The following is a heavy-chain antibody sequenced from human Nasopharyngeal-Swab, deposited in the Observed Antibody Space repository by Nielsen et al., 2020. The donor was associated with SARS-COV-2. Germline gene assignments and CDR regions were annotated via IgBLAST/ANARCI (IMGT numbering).Heavy chain of an antibody. CDR2: ISSSSSYI. Sequence: GRSLRLSCAASGFTFNNYNFNWVRQAPGKGLEWVSSISSSSSYIYYADSVKGRFTISRDNAKNSLYLQMNSLRAEDTAVYYCARDGLDYDFWSAYVMDVWGQGTTVTVSS. CDR1: GFTFNNYN. J-gene: IGHJ6*02. D-gene: IGHD3-3*01. V-gene: IGHV3-21*01. CDR3: ARDGLDYDFWSAYVMDV.